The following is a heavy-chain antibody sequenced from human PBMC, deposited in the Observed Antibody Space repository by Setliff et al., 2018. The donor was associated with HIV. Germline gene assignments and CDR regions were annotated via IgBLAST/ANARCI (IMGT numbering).Heavy chain of an antibody. J-gene: IGHJ3*01. CDR2: IFYTESTNYTPSIKST. Sequence: PSETLSLTCTVSGGSISTYYWSWIRQSPGEGLEWIGYIFYTESTNYTPSIKSTNYNPSLKSRVTVSLDTSQNQFSLNLSSVTAADTAVYYCARVRSYGSAYDAFDVWGPGTMVTVSS. CDR1: GGSISTYY. V-gene: IGHV4-59*01. CDR3: ARVRSYGSAYDAFDV. D-gene: IGHD3-10*01.